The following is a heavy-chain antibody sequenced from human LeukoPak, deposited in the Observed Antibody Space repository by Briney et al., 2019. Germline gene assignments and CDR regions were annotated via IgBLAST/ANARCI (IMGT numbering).Heavy chain of an antibody. V-gene: IGHV1-3*01. CDR1: GYTFAKYA. CDR2: INAGNGNT. J-gene: IGHJ6*02. D-gene: IGHD2-2*01. CDR3: ARSILVVPVASHYNYGVDV. Sequence: WASVNVSCKASGYTFAKYAIHWVRQAPGQRLEWMGWINAGNGNTRYSQKFQGGVTITRDTSASTAYMELSSLRSEDTAVYYCARSILVVPVASHYNYGVDVWGQGTTVTVSS.